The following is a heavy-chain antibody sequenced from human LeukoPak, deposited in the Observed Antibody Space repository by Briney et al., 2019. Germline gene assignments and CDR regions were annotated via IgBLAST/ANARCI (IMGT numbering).Heavy chain of an antibody. Sequence: PSETLSLTCTVSGYSISSGYYWSWIRQPAGKGLEWIGHIYASGGNDYNPSLKSRVTMSLDMAKNQFSLRLTSVTAADTAVYFCARMVPAGTHNYWGQGLLVTVSP. D-gene: IGHD2-2*01. V-gene: IGHV4-4*07. CDR1: GYSISSGYY. CDR2: IYASGGN. CDR3: ARMVPAGTHNY. J-gene: IGHJ4*02.